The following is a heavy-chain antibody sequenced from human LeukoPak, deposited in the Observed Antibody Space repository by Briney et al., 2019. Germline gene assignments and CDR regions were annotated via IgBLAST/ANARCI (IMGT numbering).Heavy chain of an antibody. D-gene: IGHD5-12*01. J-gene: IGHJ4*02. CDR1: GGSISSGGYS. CDR2: IYYSGST. CDR3: ARESGYGDYFDY. Sequence: SESLSLTRAVSGGSISSGGYSWSWIRQHPGKGLEWIGYIYYSGSTYYNPSLKSRVTISVDTSKNQFSLKLSSVTAADTAVYYCARESGYGDYFDYWGQGTLVTVSS. V-gene: IGHV4-31*11.